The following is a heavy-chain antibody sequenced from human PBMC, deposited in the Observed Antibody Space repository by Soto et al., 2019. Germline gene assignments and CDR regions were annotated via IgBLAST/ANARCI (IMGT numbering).Heavy chain of an antibody. D-gene: IGHD3-10*01. Sequence: GGSLRLSCAASAFTFSSSWMSWVRQAPGEGLQWVSTITDTGGDAKYADSVRGRFVISRDNSKKTLYLQMTSLTAEDSAMYYCARGSTDSYPGSRIFDFWGRGTLVTVSS. CDR2: ITDTGGDA. CDR1: AFTFSSSW. CDR3: ARGSTDSYPGSRIFDF. J-gene: IGHJ4*02. V-gene: IGHV3-23*01.